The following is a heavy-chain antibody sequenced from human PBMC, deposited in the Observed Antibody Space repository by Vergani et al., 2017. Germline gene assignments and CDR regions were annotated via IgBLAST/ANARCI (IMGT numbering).Heavy chain of an antibody. V-gene: IGHV3-48*01. CDR2: IYTSTSAI. CDR3: AREVASGXDGAWYSGTGMDV. D-gene: IGHD2-21*02. CDR1: GFSFSSYG. Sequence: DVHLAESGGGFFQPGGTLRLSCAASGFSFSSYGMNWVRQAPGKGLEWIAYIYTSTSAINYRESVKGRFTISRDNVKNSLYLQMTSLRAEDTAVYYCAREVASGXDGAWYSGTGMDVWGQGTTVTVSS. J-gene: IGHJ6*01.